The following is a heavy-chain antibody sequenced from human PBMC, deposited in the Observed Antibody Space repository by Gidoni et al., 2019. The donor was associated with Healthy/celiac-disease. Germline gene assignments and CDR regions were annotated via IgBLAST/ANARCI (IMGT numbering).Heavy chain of an antibody. Sequence: QVQLQQWGAGLLKTSETLSLTCAVYGGSFSGYYWSWIRQPPGKGLEWIGEINHSGSTNYNPSLKSRVTISVDTSKNQFSLKLSSVTAADTAVYYCAGVFLGWGYYIYYDGMDVWGQGTTVTVSS. V-gene: IGHV4-34*01. CDR3: AGVFLGWGYYIYYDGMDV. CDR1: GGSFSGYY. J-gene: IGHJ6*02. CDR2: INHSGST. D-gene: IGHD3-3*01.